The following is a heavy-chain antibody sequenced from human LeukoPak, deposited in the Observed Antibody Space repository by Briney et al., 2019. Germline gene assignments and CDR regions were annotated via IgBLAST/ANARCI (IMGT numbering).Heavy chain of an antibody. CDR1: GFTFSSYA. D-gene: IGHD5-18*01. Sequence: SGGSLRLSCAASGFTFSSYAMHWVRQAPGKGLEWVAVISCDGSNKYYADSVKGRFTISRDNSKNTLYLQMNSLRAEDTAVYYCAREGFDGYGYDYWGQGTLVTVSS. V-gene: IGHV3-30-3*01. J-gene: IGHJ4*02. CDR3: AREGFDGYGYDY. CDR2: ISCDGSNK.